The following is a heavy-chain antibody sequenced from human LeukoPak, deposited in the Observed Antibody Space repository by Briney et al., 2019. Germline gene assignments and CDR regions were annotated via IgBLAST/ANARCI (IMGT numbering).Heavy chain of an antibody. Sequence: SETLSLTCTVSGGSISSYYWSWIRQPPGKGLEWIGYIYYSGSTNYNPSLKSRVTISVDTSKNQFSLKLSSVTAADTAVYYCARQSLYSSGWYGEDYWGQGTLVTVSS. CDR2: IYYSGST. J-gene: IGHJ4*02. V-gene: IGHV4-59*08. D-gene: IGHD6-19*01. CDR3: ARQSLYSSGWYGEDY. CDR1: GGSISSYY.